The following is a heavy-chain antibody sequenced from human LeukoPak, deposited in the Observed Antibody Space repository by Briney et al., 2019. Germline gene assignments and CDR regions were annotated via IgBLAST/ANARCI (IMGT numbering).Heavy chain of an antibody. CDR3: ASNSHRTNDAFDI. Sequence: GESLKISCKGSGYSFTSYWIGWVRQMPGKGLEWMGIIYPGDSDTRYSPSFQGQVTISADKSISTAYLQWSSLKASDTVMYYCASNSHRTNDAFDIWGQGTMVTVSS. CDR1: GYSFTSYW. D-gene: IGHD1/OR15-1a*01. CDR2: IYPGDSDT. J-gene: IGHJ3*02. V-gene: IGHV5-51*01.